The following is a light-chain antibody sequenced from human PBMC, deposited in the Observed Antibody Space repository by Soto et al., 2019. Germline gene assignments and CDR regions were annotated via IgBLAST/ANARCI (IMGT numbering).Light chain of an antibody. CDR3: QQYGSSGRT. Sequence: EIVLTQSPGTLSLSRGEIATLSCRTSQSVSSNYLAWYQQKPGQAPRLLIYGASSRATGIPDRFSGSGSGTDFTLTISRLEPEDFAVYYCQQYGSSGRTFGQGTKVDIK. J-gene: IGKJ1*01. CDR1: QSVSSNY. V-gene: IGKV3-20*01. CDR2: GAS.